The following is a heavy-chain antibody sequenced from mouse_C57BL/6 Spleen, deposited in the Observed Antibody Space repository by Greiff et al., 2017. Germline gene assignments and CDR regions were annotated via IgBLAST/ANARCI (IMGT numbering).Heavy chain of an antibody. CDR1: GYTFTDYY. CDR2: INPNNGGT. Sequence: VQLQQSGPELVKPGASVKISCKASGYTFTDYYMNWVKQSHGKSLEWIGDINPNNGGTSYNQKFKGKATLTVDKSSSTAYMELRSLTSEDSAVYYCARGGGRMDYWGQGTSVTVSS. J-gene: IGHJ4*01. CDR3: ARGGGRMDY. V-gene: IGHV1-26*01.